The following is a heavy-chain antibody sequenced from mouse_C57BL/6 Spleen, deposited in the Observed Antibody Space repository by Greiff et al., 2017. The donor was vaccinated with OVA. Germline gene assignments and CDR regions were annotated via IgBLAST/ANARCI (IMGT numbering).Heavy chain of an antibody. D-gene: IGHD2-4*01. Sequence: VQLQQSGAELVKPGASVKISCKASGYAFSSYWMNWVKQRPGKGLEWIGQIYPGDGDTNYNGKFKGKAKLTADKSSSTAYMQLSSLTSEDSAVYFCARYYDYDEDWYFDVWGTGTTVTVSS. V-gene: IGHV1-80*01. J-gene: IGHJ1*03. CDR1: GYAFSSYW. CDR2: IYPGDGDT. CDR3: ARYYDYDEDWYFDV.